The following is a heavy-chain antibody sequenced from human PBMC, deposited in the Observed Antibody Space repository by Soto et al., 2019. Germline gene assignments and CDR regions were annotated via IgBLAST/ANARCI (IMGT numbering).Heavy chain of an antibody. V-gene: IGHV1-46*01. D-gene: IGHD3-3*01. Sequence: ASVKVSCKASGYTFTSYYMHWVRQAPGQGLEWMGIINPSGGSTSYAQKFQGRVTMTRDTSTSTVYMELSSLRSEDTAVYYCARGEDVTIFGVVIPYLDYWGHGTLVTAPQ. CDR2: INPSGGST. J-gene: IGHJ4*01. CDR3: ARGEDVTIFGVVIPYLDY. CDR1: GYTFTSYY.